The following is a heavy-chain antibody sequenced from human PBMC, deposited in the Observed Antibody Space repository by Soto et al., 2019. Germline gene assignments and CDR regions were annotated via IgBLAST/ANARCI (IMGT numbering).Heavy chain of an antibody. D-gene: IGHD2-2*01. V-gene: IGHV4-34*01. J-gene: IGHJ4*02. CDR2: INHSGST. Sequence: QVQLQQWGAGLLKPSETLSLTCAVYGGSFSGYYWSWIRQPPGKGLEWIGEINHSGSTNYNPSLKGRVTISVDTSKNQFSLKLSSVTAADTAVYYCARSVVVPAAMGYYFDYWGQGTLVTVSS. CDR3: ARSVVVPAAMGYYFDY. CDR1: GGSFSGYY.